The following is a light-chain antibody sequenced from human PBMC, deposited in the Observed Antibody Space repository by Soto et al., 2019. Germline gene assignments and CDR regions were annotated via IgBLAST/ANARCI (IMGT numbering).Light chain of an antibody. V-gene: IGLV2-14*01. J-gene: IGLJ2*01. CDR1: SSDVGGYNY. CDR3: SSYTSSSTPL. Sequence: QSALTQPASVSGSPGQSITISCTGTSSDVGGYNYVSWYQQHPGKAPKLMIYDVSNRPSGVSNCFSGSKSGNTASLTISGLQAEDEADYYCSSYTSSSTPLFGGGTKLTVL. CDR2: DVS.